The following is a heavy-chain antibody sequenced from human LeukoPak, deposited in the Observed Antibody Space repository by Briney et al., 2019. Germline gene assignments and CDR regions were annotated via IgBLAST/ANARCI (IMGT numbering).Heavy chain of an antibody. Sequence: GESLKISCKGSENSFTSYWVGWVRQMPGKGLEWMGIIYPHDSDTRYSPSFQGQVSISADKSISTAYLQWSSLKASDTAMYYCASQGYCGAASCYKYWGQGTLVTVSS. V-gene: IGHV5-51*01. CDR3: ASQGYCGAASCYKY. J-gene: IGHJ4*02. CDR1: ENSFTSYW. D-gene: IGHD2-2*02. CDR2: IYPHDSDT.